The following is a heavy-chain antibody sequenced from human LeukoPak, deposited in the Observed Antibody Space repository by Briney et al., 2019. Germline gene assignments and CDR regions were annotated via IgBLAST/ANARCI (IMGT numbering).Heavy chain of an antibody. J-gene: IGHJ3*02. CDR3: ATDSGVGMATTFSILDI. D-gene: IGHD5-24*01. CDR2: ISYDGSNE. Sequence: GGSLRLSCAASGFSFSSYGMHWLRQAPGKGLEWVAIISYDGSNEYYADSVKGRFTISRDNSKNTLYLQMNSLRAEDTAVYYCATDSGVGMATTFSILDIWGQGTMVTVSS. CDR1: GFSFSSYG. V-gene: IGHV3-30*19.